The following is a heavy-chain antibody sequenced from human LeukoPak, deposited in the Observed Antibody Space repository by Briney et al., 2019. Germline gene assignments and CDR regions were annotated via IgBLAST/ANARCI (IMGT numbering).Heavy chain of an antibody. Sequence: SETLSLTCTVSGGSISSSSYYWGWIRQPPGKGLEWIGSIYYSGSTYYNPSLKSRITISVDTSKNQFSLKLSSVTAADTAVYYCARLDDNSGYFHWGQGTLVTVSS. V-gene: IGHV4-39*01. CDR2: IYYSGST. J-gene: IGHJ4*02. CDR3: ARLDDNSGYFH. D-gene: IGHD3-22*01. CDR1: GGSISSSSYY.